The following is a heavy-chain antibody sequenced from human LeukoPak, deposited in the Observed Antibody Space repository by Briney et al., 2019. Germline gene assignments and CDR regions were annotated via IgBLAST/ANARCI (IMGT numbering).Heavy chain of an antibody. V-gene: IGHV3-43*02. Sequence: RGSLRLSCAASGFTFDDYAMHWFRQAPGKGLEWVSLVSGDGGRTHYADSVKGRFTISRDNSKNSLYLQMNSLRTEDTAFYYCAKDASSGGNSRTDFDYWGQGTLVTVSS. CDR2: VSGDGGRT. D-gene: IGHD4-23*01. CDR3: AKDASSGGNSRTDFDY. J-gene: IGHJ4*02. CDR1: GFTFDDYA.